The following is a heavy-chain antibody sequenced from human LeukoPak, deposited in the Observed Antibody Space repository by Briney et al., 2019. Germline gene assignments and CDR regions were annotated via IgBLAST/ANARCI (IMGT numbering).Heavy chain of an antibody. CDR1: GFTFTRNA. D-gene: IGHD1-14*01. CDR3: AKSVLTTRTGIGY. J-gene: IGHJ4*02. V-gene: IGHV3-23*01. Sequence: GGSLRLSCAASGFTFTRNAMAWVRQAPGKGLEWVSAIDGSGGTTFYADSVKGRVTISRVQSTNTVYLQMNSLRADDTAVYYCAKSVLTTRTGIGYWGQGTLVTVSS. CDR2: IDGSGGTT.